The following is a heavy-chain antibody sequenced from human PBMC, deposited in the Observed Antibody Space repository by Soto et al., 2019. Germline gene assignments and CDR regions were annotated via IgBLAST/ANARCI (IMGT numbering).Heavy chain of an antibody. Sequence: PSETLSLTCTVSGVSLNSGHYYWVWIRQSPGKGLAWIASIYYDESTYYNPSLKSRVTISTDKPKNRFSLTLKSVTAADTAVYYCGKVLIGATRHTDVDSWGQGALVTVSS. J-gene: IGHJ4*02. CDR3: GKVLIGATRHTDVDS. D-gene: IGHD2-15*01. CDR1: GVSLNSGHYY. V-gene: IGHV4-39*01. CDR2: IYYDEST.